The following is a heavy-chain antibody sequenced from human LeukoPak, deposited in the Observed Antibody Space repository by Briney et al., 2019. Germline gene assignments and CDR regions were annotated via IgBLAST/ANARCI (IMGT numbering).Heavy chain of an antibody. CDR2: AFSGGTT. D-gene: IGHD1-26*01. Sequence: GGSLRLSCAASAFTVSSNYMSWVRQAPGKGLEWVSVAFSGGTTYYADSVKGRFTISRDNSKNTLYLQMNSLRAEDTAVYYCARGSRSPSGTYHYYFDYWGQGTLVTVSS. V-gene: IGHV3-53*01. J-gene: IGHJ4*02. CDR3: ARGSRSPSGTYHYYFDY. CDR1: AFTVSSNY.